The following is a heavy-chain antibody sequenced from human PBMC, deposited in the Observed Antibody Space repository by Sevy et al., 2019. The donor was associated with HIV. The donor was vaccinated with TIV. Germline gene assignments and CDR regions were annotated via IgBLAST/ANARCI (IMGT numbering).Heavy chain of an antibody. V-gene: IGHV3-66*01. CDR2: IYSGGSI. CDR3: TRDGLDGYRFFDY. Sequence: GGSLRLSCAVSGFSVRDNYMNWVRQAPGKGLEWVSVIYSGGSIYYADSVKGRFTISKDNSKNSLFLQMNSLRAEDTAVYYCTRDGLDGYRFFDYWGQGTPVTVSS. D-gene: IGHD5-12*01. CDR1: GFSVRDNY. J-gene: IGHJ4*02.